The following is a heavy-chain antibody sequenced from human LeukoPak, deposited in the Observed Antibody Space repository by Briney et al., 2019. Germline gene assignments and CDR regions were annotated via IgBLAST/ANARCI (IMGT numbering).Heavy chain of an antibody. V-gene: IGHV4-31*03. CDR3: ARDPMTTAVGYYYGMDV. CDR2: IYYSGST. Sequence: PSETLSLTCTVSGGSISSGGYYWSWIRQHPGKGLEWIGYIYYSGSTYYNPSLMSRVTISVDTSKNQFSLKLSSVTAADTAVYYCARDPMTTAVGYYYGMDVRGKGTTVTVSS. J-gene: IGHJ6*04. D-gene: IGHD4-17*01. CDR1: GGSISSGGYY.